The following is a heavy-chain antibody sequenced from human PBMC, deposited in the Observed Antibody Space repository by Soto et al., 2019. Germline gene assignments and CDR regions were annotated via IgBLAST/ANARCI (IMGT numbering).Heavy chain of an antibody. CDR2: IYYSGST. V-gene: IGHV4-30-4*01. J-gene: IGHJ6*02. CDR1: GGSISSGDYY. CDR3: ARDTYGNGIMDV. D-gene: IGHD1-20*01. Sequence: SETRSLTCTVSGGSISSGDYYWSWIRQPPGKGLEWIGYIYYSGSTYYNPSLKSRVTISVDTSKNQFSLKLSSVTAADTAVYYCARDTYGNGIMDVWGQGTTVTVSS.